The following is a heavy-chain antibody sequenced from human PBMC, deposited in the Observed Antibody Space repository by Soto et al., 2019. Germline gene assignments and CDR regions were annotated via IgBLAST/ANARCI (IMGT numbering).Heavy chain of an antibody. Sequence: QVQLVESGGGVVQPGRSLRLSCAASGFTFSSYGMHWVRQAPGKGLEWVAVIWYDGSNKYYADSVKGRFTISRDNSKNTLYLQMNSLRAEDTAVYYCAREEYYYDSSDYLNWFDPWGQGTLVTVSS. CDR1: GFTFSSYG. V-gene: IGHV3-33*01. CDR2: IWYDGSNK. D-gene: IGHD3-22*01. CDR3: AREEYYYDSSDYLNWFDP. J-gene: IGHJ5*02.